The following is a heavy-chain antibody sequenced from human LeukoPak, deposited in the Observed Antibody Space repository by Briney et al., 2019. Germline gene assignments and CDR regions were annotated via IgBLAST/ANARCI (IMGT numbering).Heavy chain of an antibody. J-gene: IGHJ4*02. Sequence: PSETLSLTCAVYGGSFSGYYWSWIRQPPGKGLEWIGYIYYSGSTNHNPSLKSRVTISVDTSKNQFSLKLSSVTAADTAVYYCARLRDGYSELDYWGQGTLVTVSS. CDR1: GGSFSGYY. D-gene: IGHD5-24*01. V-gene: IGHV4-59*08. CDR3: ARLRDGYSELDY. CDR2: IYYSGST.